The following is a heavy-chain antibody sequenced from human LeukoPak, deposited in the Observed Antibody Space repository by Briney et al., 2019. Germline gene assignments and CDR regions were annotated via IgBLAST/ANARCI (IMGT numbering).Heavy chain of an antibody. D-gene: IGHD3-22*01. Sequence: SETLSLTCTVSGGSISSCGYYWSWIRQNPGKGLEWIGYIYYSGSTYYNPSLKSRVTISVDTSKNQFSLKLSSVTAADTAVYYCARSRYYYDSSGYNKIYYFDYWGQGTLVTVSS. J-gene: IGHJ4*02. CDR3: ARSRYYYDSSGYNKIYYFDY. V-gene: IGHV4-31*03. CDR2: IYYSGST. CDR1: GGSISSCGYY.